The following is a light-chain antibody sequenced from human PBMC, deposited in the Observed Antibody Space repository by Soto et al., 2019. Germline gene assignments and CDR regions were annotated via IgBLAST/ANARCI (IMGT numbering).Light chain of an antibody. CDR1: QSVSSN. CDR3: QQYNNWPPKQYT. V-gene: IGKV3-15*01. Sequence: EIVMTQSPATLSVSPGGRATLSCRASQSVSSNLAWYQHKPGQAPRLLIYGASTRATGIPARFSASGSGTEFSLTISSLQSEDFAVYYCQQYNNWPPKQYTFGQGTKLEIK. CDR2: GAS. J-gene: IGKJ2*01.